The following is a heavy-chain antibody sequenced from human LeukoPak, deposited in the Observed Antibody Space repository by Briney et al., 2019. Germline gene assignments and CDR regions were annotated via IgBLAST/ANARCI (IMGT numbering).Heavy chain of an antibody. D-gene: IGHD2-21*02. CDR3: ARAVTVVTRGGLVFDY. Sequence: GGSLRLSCAASGFTFSSYSMNWVRQAPGKGLEWVSYISGSSSTIHYADSVKGRFTISRDNAKNSLHLQMNNLRDEDTAVYYCARAVTVVTRGGLVFDYWGQGTLVTVSS. CDR1: GFTFSSYS. CDR2: ISGSSSTI. V-gene: IGHV3-48*02. J-gene: IGHJ4*02.